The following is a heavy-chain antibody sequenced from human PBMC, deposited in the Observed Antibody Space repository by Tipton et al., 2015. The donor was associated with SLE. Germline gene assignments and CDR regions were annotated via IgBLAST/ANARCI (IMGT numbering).Heavy chain of an antibody. J-gene: IGHJ5*02. CDR1: GDSLSRSGYQ. CDR3: ARHRSGSSWLDP. CDR2: ISYSENT. Sequence: TLSLTCTVFGDSLSRSGYQWGGIRQPPGRGLEWIGRISYSENTYYNPSLRSRVTLLLDMSKNQFSLKVSSVTAADTAVYFCARHRSGSSWLDPWGQGTLVTVAS. D-gene: IGHD1-26*01. V-gene: IGHV4-39*07.